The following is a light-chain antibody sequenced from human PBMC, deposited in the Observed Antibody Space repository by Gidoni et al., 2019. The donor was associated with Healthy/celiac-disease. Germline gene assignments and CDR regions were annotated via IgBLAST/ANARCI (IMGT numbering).Light chain of an antibody. CDR2: GAS. J-gene: IGKJ1*01. Sequence: EIVLTQSPGTLSLSPGERATLSCRASQSVSSSYLAWYQQNPGPAPRLLIYGASSRATGIPDRFSGSGSGTDFTLTISRLEPEDFAVYYCQQYGSSPWTFXHXTKVEIK. CDR1: QSVSSSY. V-gene: IGKV3-20*01. CDR3: QQYGSSPWT.